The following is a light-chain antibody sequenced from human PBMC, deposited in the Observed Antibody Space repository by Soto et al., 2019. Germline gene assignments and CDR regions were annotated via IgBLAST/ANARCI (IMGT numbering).Light chain of an antibody. V-gene: IGLV2-23*01. CDR2: EGS. Sequence: QPVLTQPASVSGSPGQSTTISCTGTSSDVGSYNLVSWYQQHPGKAPKLMIYEGSKRPSGVSNRFSGSKSGNTASLTISGLQAEDEADYYCCSYACSSTFYVFGTGTKVTV. CDR1: SSDVGSYNL. CDR3: CSYACSSTFYV. J-gene: IGLJ1*01.